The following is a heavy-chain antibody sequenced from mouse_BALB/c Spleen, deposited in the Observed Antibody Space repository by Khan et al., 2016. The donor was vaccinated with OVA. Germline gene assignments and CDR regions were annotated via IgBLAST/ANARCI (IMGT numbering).Heavy chain of an antibody. CDR3: TRGGYASFAY. CDR2: VFPGNGDT. D-gene: IGHD3-1*01. Sequence: VQLKESGAVLARPGASVKMSCKASGYSFTSYLIHWVKQRPGQGLEWIGDVFPGNGDTTYNQRFKDKAKLTADTSASTAYMDLSSLTNEYSAVYYCTRGGYASFAYWGQGTLVTVSA. V-gene: IGHV1-5*01. CDR1: GYSFTSYL. J-gene: IGHJ3*01.